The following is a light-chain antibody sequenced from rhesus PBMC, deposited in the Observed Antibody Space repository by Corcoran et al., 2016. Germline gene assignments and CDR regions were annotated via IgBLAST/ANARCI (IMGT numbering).Light chain of an antibody. Sequence: DIQMTQSPSSLSASVGDRVTITCRASQGISNCLAWYQQKPGKAPKLLLYRAANLEPGVPSRFSGIGSGTDVTLTISSLQPEDIATYYCQQHDNSPWTFGQGTKVEIK. J-gene: IGKJ1*01. CDR3: QQHDNSPWT. CDR2: RAA. CDR1: QGISNC. V-gene: IGKV1-69*01.